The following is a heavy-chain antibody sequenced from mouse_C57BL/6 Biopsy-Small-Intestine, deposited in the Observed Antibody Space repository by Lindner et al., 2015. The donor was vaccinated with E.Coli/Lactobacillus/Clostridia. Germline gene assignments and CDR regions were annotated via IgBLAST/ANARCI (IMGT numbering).Heavy chain of an antibody. V-gene: IGHV1-42*01. J-gene: IGHJ2*01. Sequence: VQLQESGPEVVKPGASVKISCKASGYSFTGYYMNWVKQSPEKSLEWIGEINPTTGGTTYNQKFKAKATLTVDKSSSTAYMQLKSLTSEDSAVYYCARSYYDNLDYWGQGTTLTVSS. CDR3: ARSYYDNLDY. D-gene: IGHD2-10*01. CDR2: INPTTGGT. CDR1: GYSFTGYY.